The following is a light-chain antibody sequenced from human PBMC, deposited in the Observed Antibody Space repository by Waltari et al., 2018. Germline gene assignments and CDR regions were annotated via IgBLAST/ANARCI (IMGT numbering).Light chain of an antibody. V-gene: IGLV4-69*01. CDR3: QTGGHGTWV. CDR1: SGHSSNV. Sequence: QLVLTQSPSASASLAASVKLTCTLSSGHSSNVVAWHQQQPEKGPRYLMKVNSDGSHSEGDDSPDRFSGSSSGAERYLTISGRQSEDEADYYCQTGGHGTWVFGGGTKLTVL. CDR2: VNSDGSH. J-gene: IGLJ3*02.